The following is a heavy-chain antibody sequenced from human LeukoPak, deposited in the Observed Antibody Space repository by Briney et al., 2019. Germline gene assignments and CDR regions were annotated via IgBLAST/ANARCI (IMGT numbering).Heavy chain of an antibody. CDR1: GFTVSSNY. D-gene: IGHD2-2*01. CDR2: IYSGGST. CDR3: ARGRPDCSSTSCYLYYNYYYMDV. Sequence: GGSLRLSCAASGFTVSSNYMSWVRQAPGKGLEWVSVIYSGGSTYYADSVKGRFTISRDNSKNTLYLQMNSLRAEDTAVYYCARGRPDCSSTSCYLYYNYYYMDVWGKGTTVTVSS. V-gene: IGHV3-53*01. J-gene: IGHJ6*03.